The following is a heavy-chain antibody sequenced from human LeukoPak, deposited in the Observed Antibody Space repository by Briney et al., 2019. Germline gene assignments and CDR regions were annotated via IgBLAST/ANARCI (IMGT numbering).Heavy chain of an antibody. CDR3: ARGSVVTRDFQH. CDR1: GGTFTSYA. D-gene: IGHD2-21*02. CDR2: FIPIFGTA. V-gene: IGHV1-69*13. Sequence: GASEKVSCKASGGTFTSYAISWVRQAPGQGLERMGGFIPIFGTANYAQKIQGRDTITADESTSTAYMELSSLRSEDTAVYYCARGSVVTRDFQHWGQGTLVTVSS. J-gene: IGHJ1*01.